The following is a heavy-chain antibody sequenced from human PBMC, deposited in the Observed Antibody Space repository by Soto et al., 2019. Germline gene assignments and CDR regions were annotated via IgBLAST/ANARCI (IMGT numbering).Heavy chain of an antibody. CDR1: GFTFSTYA. CDR2: ISGSGGST. Sequence: EVQLLESGGGLVQPGGSLRLSCAASGFTFSTYAMTWVRQAPGKGREWVSAISGSGGSTYYADSVKGRFTNSRDNSKNTLFLQMNSLRAEDTAVYYCATRRDASYYDYGMDVWGQGTTVTVSS. CDR3: ATRRDASYYDYGMDV. D-gene: IGHD2-2*01. J-gene: IGHJ6*02. V-gene: IGHV3-23*01.